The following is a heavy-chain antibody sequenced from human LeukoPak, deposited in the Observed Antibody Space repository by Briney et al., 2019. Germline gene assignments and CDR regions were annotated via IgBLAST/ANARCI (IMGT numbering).Heavy chain of an antibody. V-gene: IGHV1-2*02. D-gene: IGHD2-2*01. Sequence: GASVKVSCKASGYTFTDYYIHWVRQAAGQGLEWMAWINPNSGGTYYAQNFHDSITLTRDTSISTAYMELSRLRSDDTAIYYCARANALYCSSTSCLFDYWGQGTLVTVSS. CDR3: ARANALYCSSTSCLFDY. CDR1: GYTFTDYY. J-gene: IGHJ4*02. CDR2: INPNSGGT.